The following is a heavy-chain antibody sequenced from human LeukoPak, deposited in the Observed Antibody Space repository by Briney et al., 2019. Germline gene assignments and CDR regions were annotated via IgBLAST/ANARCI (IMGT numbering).Heavy chain of an antibody. J-gene: IGHJ4*02. CDR1: GFTFSSSA. Sequence: PGGSLRLSCAASGFTFSSSAMSWVRQAPGKGLEWVSTITNSGDSTYYADSVKGRFTISRDNSKNTVYLQVNSLRADDTAVYYCAKYASCSNWGQGTLVTVSS. D-gene: IGHD2-2*01. V-gene: IGHV3-23*01. CDR2: ITNSGDST. CDR3: AKYASCSN.